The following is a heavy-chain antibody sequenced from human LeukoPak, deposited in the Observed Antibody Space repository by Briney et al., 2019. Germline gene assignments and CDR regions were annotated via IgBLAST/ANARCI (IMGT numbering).Heavy chain of an antibody. D-gene: IGHD6-13*01. V-gene: IGHV1-3*01. CDR3: ARGQIAAAGESHY. Sequence: ASVKVSCKASGYTFTSYAMHWVRQAPGQRLEWMGWINAGNGNTKYSQKFQGRVTMTRDTSTSTVYMELSSLRSEDTAVYYCARGQIAAAGESHYWGQGTLVTVSS. CDR2: INAGNGNT. J-gene: IGHJ4*02. CDR1: GYTFTSYA.